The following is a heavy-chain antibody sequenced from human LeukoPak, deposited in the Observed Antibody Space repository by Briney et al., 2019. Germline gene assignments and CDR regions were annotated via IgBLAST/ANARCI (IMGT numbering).Heavy chain of an antibody. Sequence: GRSLRLSCAAYGFTFSSYGMHWVRQAPGKGLEWVSYISSSGSTIYYADSVKGRFTISRDNAKNSLYLQMNSLRAEDTAVYYCVTDVTGSGWYWGQGTLVTVSS. CDR2: ISSSGSTI. V-gene: IGHV3-48*04. CDR3: VTDVTGSGWY. CDR1: GFTFSSYG. J-gene: IGHJ4*02. D-gene: IGHD6-19*01.